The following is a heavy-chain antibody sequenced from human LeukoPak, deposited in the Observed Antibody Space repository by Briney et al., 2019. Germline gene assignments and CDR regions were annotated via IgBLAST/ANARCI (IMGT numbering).Heavy chain of an antibody. CDR1: GGTFSSYA. CDR2: IIPILGIA. D-gene: IGHD1-7*01. Sequence: ASVKVSCKASGGTFSSYAISWVRQAPGQGLEWMGRIIPILGIANYAQKFQGRVTITADKSTSTAYMELSSLRSEDTAVYYCAREYNWSYPSLGYWGQGTLVTVSS. J-gene: IGHJ4*02. V-gene: IGHV1-69*04. CDR3: AREYNWSYPSLGY.